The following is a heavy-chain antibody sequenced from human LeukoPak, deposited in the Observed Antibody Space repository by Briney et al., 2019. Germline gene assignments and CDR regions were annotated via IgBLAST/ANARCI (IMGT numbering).Heavy chain of an antibody. Sequence: PSETLSLTCTVSGGSISSSSYYWGWIRQPPGKGLEWIGSIYYSGSTYYNPSLKSRVTISVDTSKNQFSLKLSSVTAADTAVYYCARGIFATMVRGVRYYYYYYMDVWGKGTTVTVSS. CDR1: GGSISSSSYY. D-gene: IGHD3-10*01. J-gene: IGHJ6*03. V-gene: IGHV4-39*07. CDR2: IYYSGST. CDR3: ARGIFATMVRGVRYYYYYYMDV.